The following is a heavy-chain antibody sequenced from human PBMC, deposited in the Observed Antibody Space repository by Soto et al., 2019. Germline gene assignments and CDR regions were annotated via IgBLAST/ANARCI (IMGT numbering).Heavy chain of an antibody. CDR3: ARARNYYDILTGRIVPDAFDM. CDR1: GDSLSTFF. CDR2: VYHTGNS. J-gene: IGHJ3*02. D-gene: IGHD3-9*01. V-gene: IGHV4-59*01. Sequence: SETLSLTYTVSGDSLSTFFWSWIRQPPGKGLEWMGYVYHTGNSNYNPSLKSRVTISVDKSKNQFSLRLISVTAADTAVYFCARARNYYDILTGRIVPDAFDMWGQGTMVTVSS.